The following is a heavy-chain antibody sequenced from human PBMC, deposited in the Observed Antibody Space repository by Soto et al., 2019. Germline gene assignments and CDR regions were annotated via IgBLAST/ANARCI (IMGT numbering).Heavy chain of an antibody. Sequence: RLSCAASGFTFSSYAMHWVRQAPGKGLEWVAVISYDGSNKYYADSVKGRFTISRGNSKNTLYLQMNSLRAEDTAVYYCARAPESDYYGMDVWGQGTTVTVSS. V-gene: IGHV3-30-3*01. CDR3: ARAPESDYYGMDV. CDR2: ISYDGSNK. CDR1: GFTFSSYA. J-gene: IGHJ6*02. D-gene: IGHD3-3*01.